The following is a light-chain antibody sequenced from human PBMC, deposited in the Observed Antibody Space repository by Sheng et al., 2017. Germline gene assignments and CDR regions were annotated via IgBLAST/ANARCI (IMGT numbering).Light chain of an antibody. J-gene: IGKJ3*01. V-gene: IGKV1-9*01. CDR3: QQINNYPLETV. CDR1: QGISSY. Sequence: DIQLTQSPSLLSASVGDTVTMTCRASQGISSYLAWYQQKPGKAPKLLIYSASTLQSGVPSRFSGSGSGTDFTLTISGLQAEDVATYYCQQINNYPLETVFGPGTRVDLK. CDR2: SAS.